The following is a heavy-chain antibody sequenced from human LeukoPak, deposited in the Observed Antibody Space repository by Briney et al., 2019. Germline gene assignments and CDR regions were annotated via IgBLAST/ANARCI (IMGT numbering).Heavy chain of an antibody. D-gene: IGHD6-13*01. CDR1: GFTFSNAW. J-gene: IGHJ4*02. Sequence: PGGSLRLSCAASGFTFSNAWMSWVRQAPRKGLEWVGRIKRKTDGVTTDYSAPVKGRFTISRDDSKTTLYLQMNRLKTEDTAVYYCTTDTVIAAAGIDYWGEGTLVTVSS. CDR2: IKRKTDGVTT. V-gene: IGHV3-15*01. CDR3: TTDTVIAAAGIDY.